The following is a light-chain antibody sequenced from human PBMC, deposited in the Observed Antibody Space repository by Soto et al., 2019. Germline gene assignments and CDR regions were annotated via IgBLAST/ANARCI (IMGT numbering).Light chain of an antibody. CDR3: QQYYSFPRT. J-gene: IGKJ1*01. CDR1: QSIGSN. CDR2: DAS. V-gene: IGKV3-15*01. Sequence: EIVMTQSPATLSVSPGERATLSCWASQSIGSNLAWYQQRPGQGPRLLIYDASTRATAIPARFSGSGSGTDFTLTISSLQSEDFAVYYCQQYYSFPRTFGQGTKVEIK.